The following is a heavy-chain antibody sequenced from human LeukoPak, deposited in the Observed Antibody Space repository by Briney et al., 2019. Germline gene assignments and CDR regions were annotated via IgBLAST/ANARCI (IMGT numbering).Heavy chain of an antibody. J-gene: IGHJ4*02. CDR2: IYYSGST. Sequence: SETLSLTCTVSGGSISSSSYYWGWIRQPPGKGLEWIGSIYYSGSTYYNPSLKSRVTISVDTSKNQFSLKLSSVTAADTAVYYCARTKYYDSSGYYDYWGQGTLVTVSS. V-gene: IGHV4-39*01. CDR1: GGSISSSSYY. CDR3: ARTKYYDSSGYYDY. D-gene: IGHD3-22*01.